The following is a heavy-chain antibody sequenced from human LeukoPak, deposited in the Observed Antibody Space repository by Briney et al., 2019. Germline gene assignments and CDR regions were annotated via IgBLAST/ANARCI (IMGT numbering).Heavy chain of an antibody. CDR1: GYTFTRNY. Sequence: ASMKSSCKASGYTFTRNYMHWVRQPPGQGLEWMGIINPSGGSTSYAQKFQGRVTLTRDTSIPTASMELSRLRSAYTAVYYCARTVNTNWFDPWGQVTLVTDSS. CDR2: INPSGGST. D-gene: IGHD4-17*01. CDR3: ARTVNTNWFDP. J-gene: IGHJ5*02. V-gene: IGHV1-46*01.